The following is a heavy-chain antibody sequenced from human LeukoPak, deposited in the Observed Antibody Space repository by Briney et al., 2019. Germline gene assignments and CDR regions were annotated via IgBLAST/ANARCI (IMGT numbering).Heavy chain of an antibody. CDR2: IYTSGST. CDR1: GGSISSGSYY. V-gene: IGHV4-61*02. Sequence: SETLSLTCTVSGGSISSGSYYWSWIRQPAGKGLEWIGRIYTSGSTNYNPSLKSRVTISVDTSKNQFSLKLSSVTAADTAVYYCARADEYSSSSGDYWGQGTLVTVSS. CDR3: ARADEYSSSSGDY. D-gene: IGHD6-6*01. J-gene: IGHJ4*02.